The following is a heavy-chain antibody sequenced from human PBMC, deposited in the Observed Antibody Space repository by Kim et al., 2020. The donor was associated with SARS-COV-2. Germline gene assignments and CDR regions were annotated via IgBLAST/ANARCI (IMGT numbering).Heavy chain of an antibody. CDR1: GGSISSGDYY. CDR2: IYYSGST. V-gene: IGHV4-30-4*01. D-gene: IGHD3-3*01. J-gene: IGHJ4*02. Sequence: SETLSLTCTVSGGSISSGDYYWSWIRQPPGKGLEWIGYIYYSGSTYYNPSLKSRVTISVDTSKNQFSLKLSSVTAADTAVYYCARGFLEWFEVEYYFDYWGQGTLVTVSS. CDR3: ARGFLEWFEVEYYFDY.